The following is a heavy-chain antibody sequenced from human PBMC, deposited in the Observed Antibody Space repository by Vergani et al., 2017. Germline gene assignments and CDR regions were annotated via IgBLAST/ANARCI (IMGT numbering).Heavy chain of an antibody. CDR3: ARPQGWFDP. Sequence: QVQLQETGPGLVKPSEILSLTCTVSGYSISSGYYWAWIRQSPEKGLEWIGSVHHSGISYYNPSLKSRVTISLDTSKNQFSLKLSSVTAADTAVYYCARPQGWFDPWGQGTLVTVSS. CDR2: VHHSGIS. V-gene: IGHV4-38-2*02. J-gene: IGHJ5*02. CDR1: GYSISSGYY.